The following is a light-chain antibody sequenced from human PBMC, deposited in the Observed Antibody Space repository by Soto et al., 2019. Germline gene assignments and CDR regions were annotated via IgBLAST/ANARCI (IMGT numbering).Light chain of an antibody. CDR2: DNN. Sequence: QSVLTQPPSVSAAPGQKVTISCSGSSSNIGNNYVSWYQQLPGTAPKLLIYDNNKRPSGIPDRFSGSKSGTSATPGITGLQTGDEADYYCGTWDSSLSAGVVFGGGTKVTVL. V-gene: IGLV1-51*01. J-gene: IGLJ2*01. CDR3: GTWDSSLSAGVV. CDR1: SSNIGNNY.